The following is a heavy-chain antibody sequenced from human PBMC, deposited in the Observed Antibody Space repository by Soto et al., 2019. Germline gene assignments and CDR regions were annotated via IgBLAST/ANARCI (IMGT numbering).Heavy chain of an antibody. CDR3: VQTTGWPGFDF. CDR1: GFAVSSKY. Sequence: EVQLVESGGGLIQPGGSLRLSCAASGFAVSSKYMTWVRQAPGKGLEWVSVIYGGGTTYYADSVKGRFTISRDTSKNTLYLQMNSLRAEDTAVDYCVQTTGWPGFDFWGQGTPVTVSS. D-gene: IGHD6-19*01. J-gene: IGHJ4*02. CDR2: IYGGGTT. V-gene: IGHV3-53*01.